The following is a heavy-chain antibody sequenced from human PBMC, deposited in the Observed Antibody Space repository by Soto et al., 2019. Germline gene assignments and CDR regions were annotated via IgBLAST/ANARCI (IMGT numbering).Heavy chain of an antibody. CDR2: ISGSGGST. J-gene: IGHJ6*02. D-gene: IGHD5-18*01. CDR3: AKDGYSSYYYGMDV. V-gene: IGHV3-23*01. Sequence: GSLRLSCAASGFTFSSYAMSWVRQAPGKGLEWVSAISGSGGSTYYADSVKGRFTISRDNSKNTLYLQMNSPRAEDTAVYYCAKDGYSSYYYGMDVWGQGTAVTVSS. CDR1: GFTFSSYA.